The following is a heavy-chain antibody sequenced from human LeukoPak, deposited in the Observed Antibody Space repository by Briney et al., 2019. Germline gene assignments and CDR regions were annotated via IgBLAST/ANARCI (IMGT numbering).Heavy chain of an antibody. D-gene: IGHD3-10*01. V-gene: IGHV4-30-4*01. CDR2: IYYSGST. J-gene: IGHJ5*02. CDR1: GGSISSGDYY. Sequence: SETLSLTCTVSGGSISSGDYYWSWIRQPPGKGLEWIGYIYYSGSTYYNPSLKSRVTISVDTSKNQFSLKPSSVTAADTAVYYCARDCRITYYYGSGSYSWFDPWGQGTLVTVSS. CDR3: ARDCRITYYYGSGSYSWFDP.